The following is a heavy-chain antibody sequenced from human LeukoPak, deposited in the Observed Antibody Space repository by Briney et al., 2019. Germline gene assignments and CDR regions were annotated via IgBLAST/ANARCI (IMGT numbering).Heavy chain of an antibody. J-gene: IGHJ6*02. V-gene: IGHV4-59*01. CDR3: ARDGARLTGTYGMDV. CDR1: GGSMSNYY. D-gene: IGHD4-17*01. Sequence: SETLSLTCTVSGGSMSNYYWSWTRQPPGKGLEWIGFIYYSGSTDQNPSLRSRATISLDTSKNQFSLRLSSVTAADTAVYYCARDGARLTGTYGMDVWGHGTTVTVSS. CDR2: IYYSGST.